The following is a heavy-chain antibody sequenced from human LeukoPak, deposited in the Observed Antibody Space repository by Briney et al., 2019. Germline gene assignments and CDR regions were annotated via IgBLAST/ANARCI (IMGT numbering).Heavy chain of an antibody. D-gene: IGHD3-22*01. Sequence: GGSLRLSCAASGFTFSSYEMNWVRQAPGKGLEWVSYISSRGTTIYDADSVKGRFTISRDNAKNSLNLQMNSLRAEDTAIYYCARAHYYDSSALGYWGQGTLVTVSS. CDR2: ISSRGTTI. CDR3: ARAHYYDSSALGY. J-gene: IGHJ4*02. V-gene: IGHV3-48*03. CDR1: GFTFSSYE.